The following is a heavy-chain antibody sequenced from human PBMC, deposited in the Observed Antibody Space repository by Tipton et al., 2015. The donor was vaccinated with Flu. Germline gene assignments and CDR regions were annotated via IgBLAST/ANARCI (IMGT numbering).Heavy chain of an antibody. CDR1: GDSITSSYYY. D-gene: IGHD3-9*01. V-gene: IGHV4-30-4*01. CDR2: VYYSGST. CDR3: ARDAGLDENNGYSNANWFDP. J-gene: IGHJ5*02. Sequence: LRLSCTVSGDSITSSYYYWSWLRQPPGKGLEWIGYVYYSGSTDYNPSLKSRVNISIDTSKNRFSLNPSSLTAANTAVYYCARDAGLDENNGYSNANWFDPWGQRTLVIVSS.